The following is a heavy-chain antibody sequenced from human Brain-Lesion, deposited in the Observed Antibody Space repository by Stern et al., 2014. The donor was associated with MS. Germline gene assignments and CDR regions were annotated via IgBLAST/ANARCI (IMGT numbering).Heavy chain of an antibody. D-gene: IGHD3-22*01. J-gene: IGHJ4*02. CDR3: ATYYYDSTGYNDF. CDR2: INPKSGGT. V-gene: IGHV1-2*04. CDR1: GYTFTGYY. Sequence: QVQLVESGAEVKKPGASVKVSCKASGYTFTGYYLNWGRQAPGQRLELLGWINPKSGGTNYAQKFQGWVTMTRDTSINTAYMELSRLRSDDTAVYYCATYYYDSTGYNDFWGQGTLVTVSS.